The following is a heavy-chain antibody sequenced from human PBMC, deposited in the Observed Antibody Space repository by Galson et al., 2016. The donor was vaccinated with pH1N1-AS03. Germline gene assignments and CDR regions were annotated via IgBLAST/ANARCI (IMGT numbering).Heavy chain of an antibody. CDR2: IYYSGST. CDR1: GGSISSYY. CDR3: ARPRGESSSWYPLDH. J-gene: IGHJ4*02. Sequence: SETLSLTCNVSGGSISSYYWSWIRQPPGKRLEWIGYIYYSGSTKYNPSLKSRVTISVDTSKNQFSLKLTSVTAADTAVYYCARPRGESSSWYPLDHWGQGTLVTVSS. V-gene: IGHV4-59*08. D-gene: IGHD6-13*01.